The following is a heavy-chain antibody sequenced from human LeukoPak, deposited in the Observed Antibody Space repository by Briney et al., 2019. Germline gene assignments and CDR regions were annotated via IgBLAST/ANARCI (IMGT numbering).Heavy chain of an antibody. D-gene: IGHD2-2*01. CDR3: ARVPASSPLHFDY. Sequence: SETLSLTCTVSGGSISSHYWSWIRQPPGKGLEWIGYIYYTGSSNNNPSLKRGVTISVDKYKNQFSLKLSSVTAADTAVYYCARVPASSPLHFDYWGQGTLVTVSS. CDR1: GGSISSHY. CDR2: IYYTGSS. J-gene: IGHJ4*02. V-gene: IGHV4-59*11.